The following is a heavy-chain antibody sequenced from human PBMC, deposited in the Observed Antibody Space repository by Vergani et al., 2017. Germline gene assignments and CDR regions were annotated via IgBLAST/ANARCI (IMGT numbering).Heavy chain of an antibody. Sequence: EVQLLESGGRLVQPGGSLRLSCVASGFAFSRYAMSWVRQAPGKGLEWVSGLTASGSGISYADSVRGRFTISRDNSKNTLFLQMDSLRAEDTAVYYCALGRRGYGDLFDYWGQGTLVTVSS. D-gene: IGHD4-17*01. J-gene: IGHJ4*02. V-gene: IGHV3-23*01. CDR2: LTASGSGI. CDR1: GFAFSRYA. CDR3: ALGRRGYGDLFDY.